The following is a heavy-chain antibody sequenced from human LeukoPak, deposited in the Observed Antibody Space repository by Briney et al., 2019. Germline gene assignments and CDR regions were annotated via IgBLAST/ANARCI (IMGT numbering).Heavy chain of an antibody. CDR1: GGSISDNY. CDR2: AFYSGHT. V-gene: IGHV4-59*08. J-gene: IGHJ4*02. D-gene: IGHD2-15*01. CDR3: ARHPFATPFDY. Sequence: SETLSLTCTVSGGSISDNYWSWIRQPPGKGLEWIGYAFYSGHTNYNSSLKSRVTMSLDTSKSQFSLRLSSVTAADTAVYFCARHPFATPFDYWGPGTLVTVSS.